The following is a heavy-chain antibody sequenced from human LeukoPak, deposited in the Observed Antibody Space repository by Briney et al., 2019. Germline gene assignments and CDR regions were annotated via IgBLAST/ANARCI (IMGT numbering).Heavy chain of an antibody. J-gene: IGHJ4*02. V-gene: IGHV4-4*09. CDR3: ARYYYDSSGYYYGLDS. D-gene: IGHD3-22*01. CDR2: VYFSGST. Sequence: TSETLSLTCTVSGGSISSYYWSWIRQPPGKGLQWIGYVYFSGSTNYDPSLKSRVTISVDTSKHQFSLRLSSVTAADTAVYFCARYYYDSSGYYYGLDSWGQGTLVTVSS. CDR1: GGSISSYY.